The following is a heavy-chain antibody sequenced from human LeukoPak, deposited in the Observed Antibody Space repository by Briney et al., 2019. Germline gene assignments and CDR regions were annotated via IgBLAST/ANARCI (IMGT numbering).Heavy chain of an antibody. D-gene: IGHD2-21*02. CDR1: GGSISSYD. CDR2: IYYSGST. CDR3: ARRPYCGGDCYYDY. J-gene: IGHJ4*02. Sequence: PSETLSLTCIVSGGSISSYDWSWIRQPPGKGLEWIGYIYYSGSTNYNASLKSRVTISVDTSKNQVSLKLNSVTAADTAVYYCARRPYCGGDCYYDYWGQGTLVTVSS. V-gene: IGHV4-59*01.